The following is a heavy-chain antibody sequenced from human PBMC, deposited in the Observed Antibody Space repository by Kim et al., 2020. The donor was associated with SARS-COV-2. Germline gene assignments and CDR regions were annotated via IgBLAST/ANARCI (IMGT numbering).Heavy chain of an antibody. CDR1: GFTFSSYE. D-gene: IGHD6-13*01. V-gene: IGHV3-48*03. CDR3: ARDHGSSWLSPDAFDI. CDR2: ISISGSTI. J-gene: IGHJ3*02. Sequence: GGSLRLSCAASGFTFSSYEMNWVRQAPGKGLDWGSYISISGSTIYYADSVKGRFTISRDNAKNSLYLQMNSRRAEDTAVYYCARDHGSSWLSPDAFDIW.